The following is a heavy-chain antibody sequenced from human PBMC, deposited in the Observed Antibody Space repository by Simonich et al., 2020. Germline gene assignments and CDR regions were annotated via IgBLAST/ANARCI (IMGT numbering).Heavy chain of an antibody. CDR2: ISSSSSYI. CDR1: RFTFSSYS. D-gene: IGHD6-19*01. V-gene: IGHV3-21*01. CDR3: ARWIAVAGTGAYGMDV. Sequence: EVQLVESGGGLVKPGGSLRLSCAASRFTFSSYSMNWVRQAPGKGLEWVSSISSSSSYIYYADSVKGRFTSARDNAKNSLYLQMNSLRAEDTAVYYCARWIAVAGTGAYGMDVWGQGTTVTVSS. J-gene: IGHJ6*02.